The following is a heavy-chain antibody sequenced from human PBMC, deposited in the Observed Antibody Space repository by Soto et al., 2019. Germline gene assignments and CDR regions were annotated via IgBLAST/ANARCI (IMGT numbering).Heavy chain of an antibody. CDR3: AREEEMPYYYYGLDV. CDR2: ISGYNGHT. V-gene: IGHV1-18*01. Sequence: ASVKVSFKASGYTFTTYGISWVRQAPGQGLEWMGWISGYNGHTKYAQKFQGRVTMTTDTSTSTVYMDLRSLRSDDTAVYYCAREEEMPYYYYGLDVWGQGTTVTVAS. J-gene: IGHJ6*02. CDR1: GYTFTTYG. D-gene: IGHD2-2*01.